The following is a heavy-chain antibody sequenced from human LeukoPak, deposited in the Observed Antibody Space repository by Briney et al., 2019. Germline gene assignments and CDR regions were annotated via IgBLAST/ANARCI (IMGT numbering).Heavy chain of an antibody. CDR3: ARDPYGDYGEGFDY. V-gene: IGHV3-21*01. Sequence: GGSLRLSCAASGFTFSSYSMNWVRQAPGKGLEWVSSISSSSSYIYYADSVKGRFTISRDNAKNSLYLQINSLRAEDTAVYYCARDPYGDYGEGFDYWGQGTLVTVSS. CDR1: GFTFSSYS. D-gene: IGHD4-17*01. J-gene: IGHJ4*02. CDR2: ISSSSSYI.